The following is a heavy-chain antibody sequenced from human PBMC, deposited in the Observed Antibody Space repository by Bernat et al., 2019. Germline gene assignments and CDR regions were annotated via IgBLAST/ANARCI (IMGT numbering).Heavy chain of an antibody. Sequence: QVQLQESGPGLVKPSQTLSLTCTVSGGSISSGGYYWSWIRQHPGKGLEWIGYIYYSGSTYYNPSLKSRVTISVDTSKNQFSLKLSSVTVADTAVYYCARSHYDYIWGSYRFELYFDYWGQGTLVTVSS. CDR3: ARSHYDYIWGSYRFELYFDY. J-gene: IGHJ4*02. CDR1: GGSISSGGYY. CDR2: IYYSGST. V-gene: IGHV4-31*03. D-gene: IGHD3-16*02.